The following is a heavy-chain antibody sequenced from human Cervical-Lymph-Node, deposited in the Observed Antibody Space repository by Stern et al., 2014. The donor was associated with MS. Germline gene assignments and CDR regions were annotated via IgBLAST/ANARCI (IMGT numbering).Heavy chain of an antibody. D-gene: IGHD2-15*01. CDR3: VRGHIAVGVTADCLDV. CDR1: GFTFSSYS. V-gene: IGHV3-21*05. CDR2: ISDDSQST. Sequence: VQLVQSGGGLVKPWGSLRLSCAASGFTFSSYSMNWVRQAPGKGLEWVSYISDDSQSTDNTDSVKGRYTITRDNAKNSLYLQMNSLRVDDTAVYYCVRGHIAVGVTADCLDVWGQGTPVTVSS. J-gene: IGHJ6*02.